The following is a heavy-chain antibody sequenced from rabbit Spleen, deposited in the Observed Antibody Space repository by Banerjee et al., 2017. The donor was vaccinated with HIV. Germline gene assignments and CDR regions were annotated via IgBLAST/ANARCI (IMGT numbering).Heavy chain of an antibody. CDR1: GFSFSSDYY. CDR3: ARDYAGYIGYGYYFNL. J-gene: IGHJ4*01. CDR2: IDGGASDST. D-gene: IGHD7-1*01. V-gene: IGHV1S40*01. Sequence: QSLEESGGDLVKPGASLTLTCTASGFSFSSDYYMCWVRQAPGKGLEWIACIDGGASDSTYYASWVNGRFTVSRSTSLSTVDLKMTSLTVADTATYFCARDYAGYIGYGYYFNLWGQGTLVTVS.